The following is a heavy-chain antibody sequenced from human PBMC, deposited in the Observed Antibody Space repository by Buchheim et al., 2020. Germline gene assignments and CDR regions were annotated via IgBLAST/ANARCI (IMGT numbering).Heavy chain of an antibody. CDR2: ISYDGSNK. Sequence: QVQLVESGGGVVQPGRSLRLSCAASGFTFSSYGMHWVRQAPGKGLEWVAVISYDGSNKYYADSVKGRFPISRANSKKQRYLQMNSLRAEDTAVYYCAKDFYGTDSSGYLGYWGQGTL. CDR3: AKDFYGTDSSGYLGY. D-gene: IGHD3-22*01. V-gene: IGHV3-30*18. J-gene: IGHJ4*02. CDR1: GFTFSSYG.